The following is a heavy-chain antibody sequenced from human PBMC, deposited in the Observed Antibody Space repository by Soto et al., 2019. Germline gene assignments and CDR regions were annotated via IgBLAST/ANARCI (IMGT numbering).Heavy chain of an antibody. Sequence: SVKVSCKASGGTFSSYAISWVRQAPGQGLEWMGGIIPIFGTANYAQKFQGRVTITADESTSTAYMELSSLRSEDTAVYYCARDLGYCSSTGCYISDDAFDIWGQGTMVTVSS. D-gene: IGHD2-2*02. CDR1: GGTFSSYA. J-gene: IGHJ3*02. CDR3: ARDLGYCSSTGCYISDDAFDI. CDR2: IIPIFGTA. V-gene: IGHV1-69*13.